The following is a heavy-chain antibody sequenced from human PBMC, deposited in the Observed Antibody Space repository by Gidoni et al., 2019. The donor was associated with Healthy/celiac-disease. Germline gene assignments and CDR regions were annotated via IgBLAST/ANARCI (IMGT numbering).Heavy chain of an antibody. V-gene: IGHV4-31*03. J-gene: IGHJ6*02. CDR2: IYYSGST. CDR1: GGSISSGGSY. D-gene: IGHD3-22*01. CDR3: ARDRGDDSSGYYYYGMDV. Sequence: QVQLQESGPGLVKPSQTLSLTCTVSGGSISSGGSYWSWIRQHPGKGLEWIGYIYYSGSTYYNPSLKSRVTISVDTSKNQFSLKLSSVTAADTAVYYCARDRGDDSSGYYYYGMDVWGQGTTVTVSS.